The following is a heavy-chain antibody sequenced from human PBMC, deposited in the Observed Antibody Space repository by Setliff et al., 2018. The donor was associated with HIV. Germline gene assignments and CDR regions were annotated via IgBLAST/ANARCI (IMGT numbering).Heavy chain of an antibody. CDR3: ARLNSYASSPSSDY. CDR2: IRSKAKSYAT. Sequence: GGSLRLSCAASGFTFSGAAMHWVRQASGKGLEWVGRIRSKAKSYATAYAASVKGRFTLSRDDSKNTAYLQMNSLRTQDTALYYCARLNSYASSPSSDYWGQGTLVTVSS. J-gene: IGHJ4*02. CDR1: GFTFSGAA. D-gene: IGHD2-2*01. V-gene: IGHV3-73*01.